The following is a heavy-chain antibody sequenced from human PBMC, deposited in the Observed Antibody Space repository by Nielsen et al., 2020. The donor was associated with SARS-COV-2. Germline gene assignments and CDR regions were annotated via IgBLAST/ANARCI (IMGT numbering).Heavy chain of an antibody. J-gene: IGHJ6*02. D-gene: IGHD2-21*01. V-gene: IGHV3-30-3*01. Sequence: GSLKISCAASGFIFSSYAMHWVRQAPGKGLEWVAVISDDGSNKYYADSVKGRFTISRDNSKNTLYLQMNSLRSEDTAVYYCARDRVVRRYNYYYGMDVWGQGTTVTVSS. CDR3: ARDRVVRRYNYYYGMDV. CDR2: ISDDGSNK. CDR1: GFIFSSYA.